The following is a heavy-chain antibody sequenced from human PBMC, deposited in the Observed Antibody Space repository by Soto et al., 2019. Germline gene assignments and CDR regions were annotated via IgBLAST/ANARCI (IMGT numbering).Heavy chain of an antibody. CDR2: SYWDDDK. Sequence: QITLNESGPTLVKPTQTLTLTCTFSGFSLTTSGVGVGWIRQSPGKAPEWLALSYWDDDKRYSPSLKSRLTIPKDTSKNQVVLTMANLDPADTATYYCAHRVLRTVFGLVTTTAIYFDFWGQGTPVAVSS. D-gene: IGHD3-3*01. V-gene: IGHV2-5*02. CDR1: GFSLTTSGVG. J-gene: IGHJ4*02. CDR3: AHRVLRTVFGLVTTTAIYFDF.